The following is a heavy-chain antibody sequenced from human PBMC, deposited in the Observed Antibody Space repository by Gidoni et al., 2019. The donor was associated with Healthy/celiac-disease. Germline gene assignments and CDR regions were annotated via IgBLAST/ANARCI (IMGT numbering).Heavy chain of an antibody. CDR3: AQLYGSGSSFFD. Sequence: QIPLKESGPTLVNPTQPLTLTCTFSWVALSTSGVGVGWIRQPPGKALEWLALIYWNDDKRYSPSLKSRLTITKDTSKNQVVLTMTNMDPVDTATYYCAQLYGSGSSFFDWGQGTLVTVSS. CDR2: IYWNDDK. D-gene: IGHD3-10*01. CDR1: WVALSTSGVG. J-gene: IGHJ4*02. V-gene: IGHV2-5*01.